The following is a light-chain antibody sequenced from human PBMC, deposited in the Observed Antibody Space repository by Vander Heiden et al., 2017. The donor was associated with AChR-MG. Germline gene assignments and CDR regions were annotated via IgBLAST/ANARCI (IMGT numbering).Light chain of an antibody. J-gene: IGLJ3*02. V-gene: IGLV2-14*01. CDR2: EVA. CDR3: TSYTSSTTWV. CDR1: SGDIGGYGY. Sequence: ALTQPASVSGAPGQSITIPCAGTSGDIGGYGYVSWYQQHPGMAPKLMIYEVATRPSGVSNRFSGSRSGNTASLTISGLQAEDEAHYYCTSYTSSTTWVFGGGTKLTVL.